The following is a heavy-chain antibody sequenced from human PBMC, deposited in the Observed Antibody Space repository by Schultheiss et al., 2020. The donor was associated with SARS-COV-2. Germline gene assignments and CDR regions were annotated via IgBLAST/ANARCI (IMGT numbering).Heavy chain of an antibody. V-gene: IGHV3-21*04. D-gene: IGHD3-3*01. J-gene: IGHJ5*02. CDR3: AGRGRVRFSPFDP. CDR1: EFTFSDYN. Sequence: GESLKISCAASEFTFSDYNMNWVRQAPGKGLEWVSSISTVSNYIYYADSMKGRFTISRDNARNSLYLQMNSLRAEDTAVYYCAGRGRVRFSPFDPWGQGTLVTVSS. CDR2: ISTVSNYI.